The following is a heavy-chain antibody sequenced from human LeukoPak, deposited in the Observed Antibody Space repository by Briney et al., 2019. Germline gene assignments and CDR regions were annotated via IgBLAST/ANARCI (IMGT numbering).Heavy chain of an antibody. CDR2: ISIRGGST. Sequence: PGESLRLSCAASGFTFSSYAMSWVRQAPRRGRGWVSGISIRGGSTSYADSVKGRLTISRDKPRNTLYMETNSHRAEDTALYYCAIMHPYYYGRGYWVQWGQGTLVTVSS. CDR1: GFTFSSYA. J-gene: IGHJ4*02. V-gene: IGHV3-23*01. D-gene: IGHD3-22*01. CDR3: AIMHPYYYGRGYWVQ.